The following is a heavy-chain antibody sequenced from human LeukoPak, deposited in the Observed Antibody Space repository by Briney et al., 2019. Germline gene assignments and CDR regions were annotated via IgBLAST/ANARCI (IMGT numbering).Heavy chain of an antibody. V-gene: IGHV1-18*01. CDR2: ISAYNGNT. J-gene: IGHJ5*02. CDR3: ARDLGILGPYAQGWFDP. D-gene: IGHD3-3*01. Sequence: ASVKASCKASGYTFTSYGISWVRQAPGQGLEWMGWISAYNGNTNYAQKLQGRVTMTTDTSTSTAYMELRSLRSDDTAVYYCARDLGILGPYAQGWFDPWGQGTLVTVSS. CDR1: GYTFTSYG.